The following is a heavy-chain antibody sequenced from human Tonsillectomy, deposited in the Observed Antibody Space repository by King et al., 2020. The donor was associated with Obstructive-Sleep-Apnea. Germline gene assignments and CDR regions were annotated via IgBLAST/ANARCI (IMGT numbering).Heavy chain of an antibody. Sequence: VQLVESGGGLVQPGRSLRLSCAASGFSFDDYAMHWVRQAPGKGLEWVSGINWNSGNIGYADSVKGRFTISRDNAKKSLYLQMNSLRPQDTAVYWCVKDRAGGVPDAFHIWGQGTMVTVSS. CDR2: INWNSGNI. D-gene: IGHD3-10*01. CDR1: GFSFDDYA. J-gene: IGHJ3*02. V-gene: IGHV3-9*01. CDR3: VKDRAGGVPDAFHI.